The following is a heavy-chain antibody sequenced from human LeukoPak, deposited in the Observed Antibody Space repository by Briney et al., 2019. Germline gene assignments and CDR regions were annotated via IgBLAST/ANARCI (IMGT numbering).Heavy chain of an antibody. D-gene: IGHD3-22*01. CDR1: GLTFSNFP. V-gene: IGHV3-30*02. Sequence: PGGPLRLSSAASGLTFSNFPMHWVRQAPGKGLEWVALIQDDGATTNYADSVRGRFTISRDNSKSTVYLQMNSLKPDDTAVYYCATQSITLVVVISPFDYWGQGTLVTVSS. CDR2: IQDDGATT. J-gene: IGHJ4*02. CDR3: ATQSITLVVVISPFDY.